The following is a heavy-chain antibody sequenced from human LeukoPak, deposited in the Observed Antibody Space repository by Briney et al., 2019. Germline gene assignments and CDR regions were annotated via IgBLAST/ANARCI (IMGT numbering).Heavy chain of an antibody. V-gene: IGHV3-20*01. CDR3: ARDGRGYDSWSGSWGPNWFDP. Sequence: GGSLRLSCAASGFTFEDYGMSWVRQAPGKGLEWVSGINWNGGSTGYADSVKGRFTISRDNAKNSLYLQMNSLRAEDTALYHCARDGRGYDSWSGSWGPNWFDPWGQGTLVTVSS. CDR1: GFTFEDYG. D-gene: IGHD3-3*01. J-gene: IGHJ5*02. CDR2: INWNGGST.